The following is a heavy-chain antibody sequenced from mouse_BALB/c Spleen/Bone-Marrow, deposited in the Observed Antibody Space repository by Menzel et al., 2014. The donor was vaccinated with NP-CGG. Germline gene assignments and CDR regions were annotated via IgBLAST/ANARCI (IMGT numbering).Heavy chain of an antibody. CDR3: TKFTGDYFDY. CDR1: GYTFTSYW. Sequence: VKLQESGAELVKPGASVKLSCKASGYTFTSYWMHWVKLRPGQGFEWIGEINPTNGGTNYNEKFKRKATLSVDKSSSSACMQLSSLTSEDSAVYYCTKFTGDYFDYWGPGTTLTVSS. V-gene: IGHV1S16*01. J-gene: IGHJ2*01. CDR2: INPTNGGT.